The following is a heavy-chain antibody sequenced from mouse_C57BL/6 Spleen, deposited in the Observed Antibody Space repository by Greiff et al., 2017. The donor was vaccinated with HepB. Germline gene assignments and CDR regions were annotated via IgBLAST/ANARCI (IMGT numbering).Heavy chain of an antibody. CDR3: ARGDSNYLFAY. Sequence: VQLQQSGPELVKPGASVKISCKASGYSFTSYYIHWVKQRPGQGLEWIGWIYPGSGNTKYNEKFKGKATLTADTSSSTAYMQLSSLTSEDSAVYYCARGDSNYLFAYWGQGTLVTVSA. V-gene: IGHV1-66*01. CDR1: GYSFTSYY. D-gene: IGHD2-5*01. CDR2: IYPGSGNT. J-gene: IGHJ3*01.